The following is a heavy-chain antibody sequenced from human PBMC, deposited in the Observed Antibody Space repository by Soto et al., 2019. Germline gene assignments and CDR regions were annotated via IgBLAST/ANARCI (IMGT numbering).Heavy chain of an antibody. CDR1: GYTFTSYA. V-gene: IGHV1-3*05. D-gene: IGHD6-19*01. Sequence: QVQLVQSGAEEKKPGASVKVSCKASGYTFTSYAMHWVRQAPGQRLEWMGWINAGNGNTKYSQKFQGRVTITRDTSASTAYMELSSLRSEDTAVYYCARGGPIAEAWYFDLWGRGTLVTVSS. J-gene: IGHJ2*01. CDR2: INAGNGNT. CDR3: ARGGPIAEAWYFDL.